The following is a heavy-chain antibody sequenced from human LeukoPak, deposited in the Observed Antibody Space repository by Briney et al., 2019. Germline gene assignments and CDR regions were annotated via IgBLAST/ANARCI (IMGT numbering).Heavy chain of an antibody. J-gene: IGHJ3*02. V-gene: IGHV1-69-2*01. CDR2: VDPEDGET. D-gene: IGHD3-22*01. Sequence: ASVKISCKVSGCTFTDYYMHWVQQAPGKGLEWMGLVDPEDGETIYAEKFQGRVTITADTSTDTAYMELSSLRSEDTAVYYCATVPRYYYDSSGYAFDIWGQGTMVTVSS. CDR1: GCTFTDYY. CDR3: ATVPRYYYDSSGYAFDI.